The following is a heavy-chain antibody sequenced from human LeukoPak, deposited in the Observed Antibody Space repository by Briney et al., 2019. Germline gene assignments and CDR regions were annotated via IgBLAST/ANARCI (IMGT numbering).Heavy chain of an antibody. CDR2: ISSSVSTI. Sequence: GGSLRVSCAASGFTFSSYERNWVREAPGKGLEPVSYISSSVSTIYFADSVKGRFTISRDTAKTSLYLEMNSLRAEDTAVYYCARVGCSGGSCRYGNYFDYWGQGTLVTVSS. V-gene: IGHV3-48*03. J-gene: IGHJ4*02. D-gene: IGHD2-15*01. CDR1: GFTFSSYE. CDR3: ARVGCSGGSCRYGNYFDY.